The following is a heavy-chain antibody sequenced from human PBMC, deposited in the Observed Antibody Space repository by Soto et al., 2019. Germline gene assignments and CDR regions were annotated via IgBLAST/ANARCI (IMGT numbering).Heavy chain of an antibody. CDR3: ARGMSGTYYYYGMDV. V-gene: IGHV1-58*01. D-gene: IGHD1-7*01. Sequence: GASVKVSFKASGFTFSSSSVQWVRQARGQRLEWIGWIVVGSGDTGYAQKFQGRVTMTRNTSISTAYMELSSLRSEDTAVYYCARGMSGTYYYYGMDVWGQGTTVTVSS. J-gene: IGHJ6*02. CDR1: GFTFSSSS. CDR2: IVVGSGDT.